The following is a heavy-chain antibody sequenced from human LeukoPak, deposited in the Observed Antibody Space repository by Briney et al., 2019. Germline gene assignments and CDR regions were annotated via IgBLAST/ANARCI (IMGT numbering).Heavy chain of an antibody. J-gene: IGHJ3*02. V-gene: IGHV1-46*01. CDR1: GYTFTSYY. D-gene: IGHD1-26*01. Sequence: GASVKVSCKASGYTFTSYYMHWVRQAPGQGLEWMGIINPSGGSTSYAQKFQGRVTMTRVTSTSTVYMELSSLRSEDTAVYYCARDSVVRGDAFDIWGQGTMVTVSS. CDR3: ARDSVVRGDAFDI. CDR2: INPSGGST.